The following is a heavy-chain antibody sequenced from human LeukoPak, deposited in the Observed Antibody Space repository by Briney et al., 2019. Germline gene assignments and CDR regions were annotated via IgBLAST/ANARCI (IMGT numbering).Heavy chain of an antibody. Sequence: SETLSLTCTVSGASISTYFWSWIRQAPGKGMEWIGYTHDNGSTSYNPSLRSRVTISIDTSRSQFSLRLTSVTAAGTAVYFCARALWFAQLPGFNWFDPWGQGTLVIVSS. J-gene: IGHJ5*02. V-gene: IGHV4-59*13. CDR2: THDNGST. CDR3: ARALWFAQLPGFNWFDP. D-gene: IGHD3-10*01. CDR1: GASISTYF.